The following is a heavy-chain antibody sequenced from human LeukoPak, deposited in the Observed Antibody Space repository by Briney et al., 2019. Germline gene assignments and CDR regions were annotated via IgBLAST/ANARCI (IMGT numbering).Heavy chain of an antibody. Sequence: PGGSLRLSYAASGFTFSSYWMTWVRQAPGKGLEWVANIKQDGSEKYSVDSVKGRFTISRDNAKNSLYLQMNSLRAEDTAVYYCARVRGSYSLDFWGQGTLVTVSS. CDR3: ARVRGSYSLDF. V-gene: IGHV3-7*01. CDR2: IKQDGSEK. CDR1: GFTFSSYW. J-gene: IGHJ4*02. D-gene: IGHD1-26*01.